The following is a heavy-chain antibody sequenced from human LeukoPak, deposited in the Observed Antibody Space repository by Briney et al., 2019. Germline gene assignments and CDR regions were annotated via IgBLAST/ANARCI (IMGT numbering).Heavy chain of an antibody. Sequence: ASVKVSCKASGYTFTSYYMHWVRQAPGQGLEWMGIINPSGGSTSYAQKFQGRVTMTRDMSTSTVYMELSSLRSEDTAVYYCARDVSGSYYNYYYYYMDVWGKGTTVTVSS. D-gene: IGHD1-26*01. V-gene: IGHV1-46*01. J-gene: IGHJ6*03. CDR1: GYTFTSYY. CDR3: ARDVSGSYYNYYYYYMDV. CDR2: INPSGGST.